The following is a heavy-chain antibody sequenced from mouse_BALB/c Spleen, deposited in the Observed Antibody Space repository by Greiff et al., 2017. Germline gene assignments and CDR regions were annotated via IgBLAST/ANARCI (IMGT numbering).Heavy chain of an antibody. D-gene: IGHD1-1*01. CDR2: ISYSGST. CDR1: GYSITSDYA. CDR3: ARLDYYEGYFDY. Sequence: EVKLLESGPGLVKPSQSLSLTCTVTGYSITSDYAWNWIRQFPGNKLEWMGYISYSGSTSYNPSLKSRISITRDTSKNQFFLQLNSVTTEDTATYYCARLDYYEGYFDYWGQGTTLTVSS. V-gene: IGHV3-2*02. J-gene: IGHJ2*01.